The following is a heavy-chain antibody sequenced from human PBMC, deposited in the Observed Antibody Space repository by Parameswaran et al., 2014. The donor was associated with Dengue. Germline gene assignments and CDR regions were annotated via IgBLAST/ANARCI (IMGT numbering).Heavy chain of an antibody. CDR2: IKPDGSEK. D-gene: IGHD3-10*01. J-gene: IGHJ6*02. V-gene: IGHV3-7*01. CDR3: AREPSGLGSGTYGDYYYYGMDV. Sequence: WIRQPPGKGLEWVANIKPDGSEKYYLDSVKGRFTISRDNAKKSLNLQMNSLRAEDTAVYYCAREPSGLGSGTYGDYYYYGMDVWGQGTTVTVSS.